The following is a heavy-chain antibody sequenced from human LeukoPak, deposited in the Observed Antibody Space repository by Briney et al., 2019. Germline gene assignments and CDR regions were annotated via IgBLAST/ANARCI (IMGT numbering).Heavy chain of an antibody. CDR3: ARDRCSSTSCPFDY. D-gene: IGHD2-2*01. CDR2: VYTSGST. J-gene: IGHJ4*02. Sequence: SETLSLTCTVSGGSISGYYWSWIRQPAGKGLEWIGRVYTSGSTNYSPSLKSRVTMSVDTSKNQFSPNLRSVTAADTAVYYCARDRCSSTSCPFDYWGQGTLVTVSS. CDR1: GGSISGYY. V-gene: IGHV4-4*07.